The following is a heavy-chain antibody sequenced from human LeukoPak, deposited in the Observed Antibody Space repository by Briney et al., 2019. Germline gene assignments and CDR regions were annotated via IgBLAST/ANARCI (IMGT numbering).Heavy chain of an antibody. D-gene: IGHD3-3*01. CDR3: ARRRFLEWPDYYGMDV. J-gene: IGHJ6*02. Sequence: PGGSLRLSCAASGFTFSDYCMSWIRQAPGKGLEWVSYISSSGSTIYYADSVKGRFTISRDNAKNSLYLQMNSLRAEDTAVYYCARRRFLEWPDYYGMDVWGQGTTVTVSS. CDR1: GFTFSDYC. CDR2: ISSSGSTI. V-gene: IGHV3-11*01.